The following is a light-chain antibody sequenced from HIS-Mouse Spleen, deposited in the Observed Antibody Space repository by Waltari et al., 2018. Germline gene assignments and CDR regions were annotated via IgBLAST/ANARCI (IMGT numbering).Light chain of an antibody. CDR2: DAS. J-gene: IGKJ4*01. CDR3: QQRSNWPT. Sequence: EIVLTQSPATLSLSPGERATLSCRASQSVSSYLAGYQQKPGQAPRLRIYDASNRATGIPARFSGSGSGTDFTLTISSLEPEDFAVYYCQQRSNWPTFGGGTKVEIK. CDR1: QSVSSY. V-gene: IGKV3-11*01.